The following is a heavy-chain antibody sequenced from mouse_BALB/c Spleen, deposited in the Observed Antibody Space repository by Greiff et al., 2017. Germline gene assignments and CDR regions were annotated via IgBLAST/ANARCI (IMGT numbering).Heavy chain of an antibody. Sequence: VQLQQSGAELVKPGASVKLSCKASGYTFTSYYMYWVKQRPGQGLEWIGEINPSNGGTNFNEKFKSKATLTVDKSSSTAYMQLSSLTSEDSAVYYCTRPYYYGSSRYAMDYWGQGTSVTVSS. V-gene: IGHV1S81*02. CDR2: INPSNGGT. CDR3: TRPYYYGSSRYAMDY. J-gene: IGHJ4*01. D-gene: IGHD1-1*01. CDR1: GYTFTSYY.